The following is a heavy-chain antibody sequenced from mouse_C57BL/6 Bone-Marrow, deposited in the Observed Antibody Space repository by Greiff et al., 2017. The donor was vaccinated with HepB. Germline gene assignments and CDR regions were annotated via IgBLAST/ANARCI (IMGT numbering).Heavy chain of an antibody. Sequence: EVNLVESGEGLVKPGGSLKLSCAASGFTFSSYAMSWVRQTPEKRLEWVAYISSGGDYIYYADTVKGRFTISRDNARNTLYLQMSSLKSEDTAMYYCTRVVTTLYYYAMDYWGQGTSVTVSS. J-gene: IGHJ4*01. CDR2: ISSGGDYI. D-gene: IGHD2-5*01. CDR3: TRVVTTLYYYAMDY. CDR1: GFTFSSYA. V-gene: IGHV5-9-1*02.